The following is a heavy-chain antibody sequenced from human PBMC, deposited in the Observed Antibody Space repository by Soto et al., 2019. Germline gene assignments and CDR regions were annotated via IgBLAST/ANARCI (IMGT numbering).Heavy chain of an antibody. Sequence: GESLKISCTGSGYSFTSYWIGLVRQMPGKGLEWMGIIYPGDSDTRYSPSFQGQVTISADKSISTAYLQWSSLKASDTAMYYCARQEMDCGGDCYAGGNIDYWGQGTLVTVSS. CDR1: GYSFTSYW. V-gene: IGHV5-51*01. CDR3: ARQEMDCGGDCYAGGNIDY. CDR2: IYPGDSDT. J-gene: IGHJ4*02. D-gene: IGHD2-21*02.